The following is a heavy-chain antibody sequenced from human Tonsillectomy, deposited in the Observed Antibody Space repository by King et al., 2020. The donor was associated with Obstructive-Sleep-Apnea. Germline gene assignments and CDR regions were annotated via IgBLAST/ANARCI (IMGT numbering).Heavy chain of an antibody. CDR3: ATDRTGSLDY. D-gene: IGHD3-10*01. Sequence: VQLVDFGGGLVKPGGSLRLSCAASGFTFSSYSLNWVRQAPGKGLEWVSSISSISSYLYYAASVRGRFTISRDNAKNSLYLQMNSLRAEDTAVYYCATDRTGSLDYWGQGTLATVSS. V-gene: IGHV3-21*01. J-gene: IGHJ4*02. CDR1: GFTFSSYS. CDR2: ISSISSYL.